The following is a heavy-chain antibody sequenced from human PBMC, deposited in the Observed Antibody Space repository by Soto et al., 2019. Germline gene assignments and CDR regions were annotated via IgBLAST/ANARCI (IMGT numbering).Heavy chain of an antibody. CDR3: ARDGLDVSSSNYYGMDV. D-gene: IGHD6-6*01. J-gene: IGHJ6*02. CDR1: GGSIIGPGHY. V-gene: IGHV4-31*03. Sequence: SETLSLTCTVSGGSIIGPGHYWSWIRQHPGRGLEWIGYIYYTGNTYYNPSLKSRVTISVDTSKNQFSLKLNSVTAADTAVYYCARDGLDVSSSNYYGMDVWGQGTTVTVSS. CDR2: IYYTGNT.